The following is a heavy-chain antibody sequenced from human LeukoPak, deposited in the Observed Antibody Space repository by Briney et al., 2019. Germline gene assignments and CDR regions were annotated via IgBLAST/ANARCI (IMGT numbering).Heavy chain of an antibody. D-gene: IGHD2-2*01. CDR1: GFIFGNAW. V-gene: IGHV3-15*01. CDR3: ATTDYCSSTNCRDY. J-gene: IGHJ4*02. Sequence: GGSLRLSCAASGFIFGNAWMTWVRQAPGKGLEWVGRIKTKTDGGTIDYAAPVKGTFTISRDDSKNTVSLQMNSLRTEDTAVYYCATTDYCSSTNCRDYWGQGTLVTVSS. CDR2: IKTKTDGGTI.